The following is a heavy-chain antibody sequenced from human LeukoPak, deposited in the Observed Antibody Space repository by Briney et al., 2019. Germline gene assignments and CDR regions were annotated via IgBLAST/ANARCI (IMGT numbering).Heavy chain of an antibody. J-gene: IGHJ4*02. CDR2: ISSSSSYI. V-gene: IGHV3-21*01. Sequence: GSLRLPCAASGFTFSSYSMNWVRQAPGKGLEWVSSISSSSSYIYYADSVKGRFTISRDNAKNSLYLQMNSLRAEDTAVYYCAREHKVVGVIDYWGQGTLVTVSS. CDR1: GFTFSSYS. D-gene: IGHD1-26*01. CDR3: AREHKVVGVIDY.